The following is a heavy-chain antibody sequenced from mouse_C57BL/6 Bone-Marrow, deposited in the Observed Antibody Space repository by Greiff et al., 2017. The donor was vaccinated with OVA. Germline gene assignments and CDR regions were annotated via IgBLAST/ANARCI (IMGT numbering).Heavy chain of an antibody. D-gene: IGHD1-1*01. J-gene: IGHJ3*01. V-gene: IGHV14-1*01. CDR2: IDPEDGDT. Sequence: VHVKQSGAELVRPGASVKLSCTASGFNIKDYYMHWVKQRPEQGLEWIGRIDPEDGDTEYAPKFPGKATMTADTSSNTAYLQLSSLTSEDTAVYYCTTGYYGSSYGAWFAYWGQGTLVTVSA. CDR1: GFNIKDYY. CDR3: TTGYYGSSYGAWFAY.